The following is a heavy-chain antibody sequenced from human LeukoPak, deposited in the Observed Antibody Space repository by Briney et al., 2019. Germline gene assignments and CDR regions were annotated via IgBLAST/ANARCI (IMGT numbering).Heavy chain of an antibody. J-gene: IGHJ4*02. CDR3: ARQIASAGTAGFDF. D-gene: IGHD6-13*01. CDR2: IYSTGST. Sequence: SETLSLTCTVSGGSISSHYWSWIRQPAGKGMEWIGRIYSTGSTTYNPSLKSRVTMSVDTSKSQFSLRLRSVTAADTAVYYCARQIASAGTAGFDFWGQGALVTVSS. CDR1: GGSISSHY. V-gene: IGHV4-4*07.